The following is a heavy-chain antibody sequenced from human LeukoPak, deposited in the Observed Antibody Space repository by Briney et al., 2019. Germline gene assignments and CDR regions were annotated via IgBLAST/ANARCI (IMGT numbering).Heavy chain of an antibody. Sequence: GGSLRLSCAASGFTFDTYAMSWVRQAPGKGLEWVSGITAGGGTYHADSVKGRFTISRDNSKNILYLQMNSLRAEDTAVYYCAKQLFFDYWGQGTLVTVSS. CDR3: AKQLFFDY. V-gene: IGHV3-23*01. CDR1: GFTFDTYA. J-gene: IGHJ4*02. D-gene: IGHD2-15*01. CDR2: ITAGGGT.